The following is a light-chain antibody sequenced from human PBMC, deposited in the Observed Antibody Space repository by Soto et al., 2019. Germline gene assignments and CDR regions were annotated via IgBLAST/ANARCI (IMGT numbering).Light chain of an antibody. Sequence: DGQRTQQPSTLSASVGDRVTITCPASQSISTWLAWYQQKPGKAPKLLIYKASSLESGVPSRFSGSGSGTEFTLTISSMQPDDFATFYCQQYNGYSRTFGQGTKVDI. CDR2: KAS. CDR1: QSISTW. CDR3: QQYNGYSRT. J-gene: IGKJ1*01. V-gene: IGKV1-5*03.